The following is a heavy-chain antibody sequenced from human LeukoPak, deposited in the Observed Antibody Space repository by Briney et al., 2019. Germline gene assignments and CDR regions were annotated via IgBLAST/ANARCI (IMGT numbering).Heavy chain of an antibody. J-gene: IGHJ4*02. CDR3: ARDAQLGTH. D-gene: IGHD6-6*01. Sequence: SETLSLTCTVSGGSISSATYYWSWIRQPAGKGLEWIGRIYTGGSTNYNPSLKSRVTISVDTSKNQFSLKLSSVTAADTAVYYCARDAQLGTHWGQGTLVTVSS. V-gene: IGHV4-61*02. CDR2: IYTGGST. CDR1: GGSISSATYY.